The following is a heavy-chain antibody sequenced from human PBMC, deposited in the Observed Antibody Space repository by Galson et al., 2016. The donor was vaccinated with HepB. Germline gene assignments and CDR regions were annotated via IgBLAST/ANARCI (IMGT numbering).Heavy chain of an antibody. CDR1: GASVGVSGHH. Sequence: SETLSLTCPVSGASVGVSGHHWAWLRQPTGKGLGWLAHTYYGKDNRYNPPLKGRVTMSTDTSTTEMSLTLTAVTAADTAVYYCGTLLEGHGGTGYWGQGTPVTVPS. CDR2: TYYGKDN. CDR3: GTLLEGHGGTGY. D-gene: IGHD3-16*01. V-gene: IGHV4-61*08. J-gene: IGHJ4*02.